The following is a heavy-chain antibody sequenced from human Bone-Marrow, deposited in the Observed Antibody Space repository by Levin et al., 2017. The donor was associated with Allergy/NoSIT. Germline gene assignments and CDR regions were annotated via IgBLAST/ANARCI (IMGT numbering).Heavy chain of an antibody. Sequence: LSLTCAVSGLPFSSYSMSWVRPAPGKGLEWLSYITGTSSIIYYADSVRGRFTISRDNARNSLYLQMNSLRDEDTAVYYCASGYSGGWYGIDYWGQGTLVTVAS. CDR1: GLPFSSYS. V-gene: IGHV3-48*02. D-gene: IGHD6-19*01. J-gene: IGHJ4*02. CDR2: ITGTSSII. CDR3: ASGYSGGWYGIDY.